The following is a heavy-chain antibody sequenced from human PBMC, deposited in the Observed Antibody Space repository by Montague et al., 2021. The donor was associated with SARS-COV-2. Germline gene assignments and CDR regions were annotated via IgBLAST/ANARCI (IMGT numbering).Heavy chain of an antibody. CDR3: ARDARCYGLGSSCLDY. D-gene: IGHD3-10*01. V-gene: IGHV4-59*12. CDR1: GGSISTYY. Sequence: SETLSLTCSVSGGSISTYYWSWIRQPPGKGLEWIGWMSDSGTAKYNPSLDSRVTIIIDKSKNQFSLHLSSVTAADTAVYFCARDARCYGLGSSCLDYWAQGTLVIVSS. CDR2: MSDSGTA. J-gene: IGHJ4*02.